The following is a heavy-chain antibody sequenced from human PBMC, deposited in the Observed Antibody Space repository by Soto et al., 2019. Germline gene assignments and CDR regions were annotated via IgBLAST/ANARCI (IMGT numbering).Heavy chain of an antibody. J-gene: IGHJ6*04. D-gene: IGHD2-15*01. CDR3: ARDCSGGSCYRGDV. Sequence: GGSLRLSCAASGFTFSSYSMNWVRQAPGKGLEWVSSISSSSSYIYYADSVKGRFTISRDNAKNSLYLQMNSLRAEDTAVYYCARDCSGGSCYRGDVWGKGTTVTVSS. CDR1: GFTFSSYS. CDR2: ISSSSSYI. V-gene: IGHV3-21*01.